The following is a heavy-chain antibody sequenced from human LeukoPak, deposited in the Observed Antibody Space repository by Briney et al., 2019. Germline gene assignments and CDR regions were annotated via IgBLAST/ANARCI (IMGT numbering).Heavy chain of an antibody. CDR2: ISSSGSTI. V-gene: IGHV3-11*04. CDR1: GFTFSDYY. J-gene: IGHJ4*02. CDR3: ARDVKSKHYYDSSGYRY. Sequence: GGSLRLSCAASGFTFSDYYMSWIRQAPGKGLEWVSYISSSGSTIYYADSVKGRFTISRDNAKNSLYLQMNSLRAEDTAVYYCARDVKSKHYYDSSGYRYWGQGTLVTVSS. D-gene: IGHD3-22*01.